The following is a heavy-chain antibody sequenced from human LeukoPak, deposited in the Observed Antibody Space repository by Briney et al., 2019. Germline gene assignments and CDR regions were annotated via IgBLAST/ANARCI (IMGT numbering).Heavy chain of an antibody. D-gene: IGHD5-24*01. CDR1: GGTFSSYA. Sequence: SVKVSCKASGGTFSSYAISWVRQAPGQGLEWMGGIIPIFGTANYAQKFQGRVTITADKSTSTAYMELSSLRSEDTAVYYCARGGELEMASIAPGYYYMDVWGKGTTVTVS. CDR3: ARGGELEMASIAPGYYYMDV. V-gene: IGHV1-69*06. CDR2: IIPIFGTA. J-gene: IGHJ6*03.